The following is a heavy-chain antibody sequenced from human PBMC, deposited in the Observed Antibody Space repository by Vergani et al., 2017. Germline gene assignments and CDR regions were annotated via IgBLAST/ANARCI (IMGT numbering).Heavy chain of an antibody. CDR3: ARQDSSGWYYFDY. D-gene: IGHD6-19*01. Sequence: QVQLQESGPGLVKPSQTLSLTCTVSGGSISSGDYYWSWIRQPPGKGLEWIGSIYHSGSTYYNPSLKSRVTISVDTSKNQFSLKLSSVTAADTAVYYCARQDSSGWYYFDYWGQGTLVTVSS. V-gene: IGHV4-39*01. J-gene: IGHJ4*02. CDR2: IYHSGST. CDR1: GGSISSGDYY.